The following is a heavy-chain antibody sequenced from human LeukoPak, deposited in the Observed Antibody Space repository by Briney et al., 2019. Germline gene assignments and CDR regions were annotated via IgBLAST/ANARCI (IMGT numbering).Heavy chain of an antibody. D-gene: IGHD2-8*01. CDR2: ISAYNGNT. V-gene: IGHV1-18*01. CDR1: GYTFTSYG. Sequence: ASVTVSCKASGYTFTSYGISWVRQAPGQGLEWMGWISAYNGNTNYAQKLQGRVTMTTDTSTSTAYMELRSLRSDDTAVYYCARCTSGVCSRVHAFDIWGQGTMVTVSS. J-gene: IGHJ3*02. CDR3: ARCTSGVCSRVHAFDI.